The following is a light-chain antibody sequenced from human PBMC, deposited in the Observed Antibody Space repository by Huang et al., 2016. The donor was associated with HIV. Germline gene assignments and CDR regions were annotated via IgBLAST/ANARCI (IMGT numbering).Light chain of an antibody. CDR1: QILSSSY. CDR3: QQYGTSPWT. CDR2: AAS. J-gene: IGKJ1*01. V-gene: IGKV3-20*01. Sequence: EIVLSQSPATLSLSPGESAALSCRASQILSSSYLAWYQQKLGQAPRLLIYAASSRATGIPDRFSGSGSGTDFTLTISRLETEDFAVYYCQQYGTSPWTFGQGTKVEIK.